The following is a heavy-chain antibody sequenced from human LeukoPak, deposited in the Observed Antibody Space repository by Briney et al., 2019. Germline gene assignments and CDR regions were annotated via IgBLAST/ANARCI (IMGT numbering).Heavy chain of an antibody. CDR2: IYYSGST. D-gene: IGHD1-26*01. V-gene: IGHV4-59*01. CDR3: ARDKVGATVGDY. CDR1: GGSISSYY. Sequence: SETLSLTCTVSGGSISSYYWSWIRQPPGKGLEWIGYIYYSGSTNYNPSLKSRVTISVDTSKNQFSLKLSSVTAADTAVYYCARDKVGATVGDYWGQGTLVTVSS. J-gene: IGHJ4*02.